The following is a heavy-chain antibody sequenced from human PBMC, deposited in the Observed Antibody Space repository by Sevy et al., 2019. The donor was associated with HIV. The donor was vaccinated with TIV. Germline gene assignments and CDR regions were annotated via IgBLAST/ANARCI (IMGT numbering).Heavy chain of an antibody. D-gene: IGHD5-18*01. CDR1: GFTFSSYD. J-gene: IGHJ4*02. Sequence: GGSLRLSCAASGFTFSSYDMHWVRQAPGKGLEWVAFISFGGSNKYNADSVKGRFTISRDNSKNTLYLQINSLRPEDTAVYYCAHLDFGADTTMGMGEYWGQGTLVTVSS. CDR2: ISFGGSNK. V-gene: IGHV3-30*03. CDR3: AHLDFGADTTMGMGEY.